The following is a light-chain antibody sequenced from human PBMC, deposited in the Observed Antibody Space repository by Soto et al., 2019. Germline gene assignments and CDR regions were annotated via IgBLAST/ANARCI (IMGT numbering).Light chain of an antibody. CDR1: SSDVGGYNY. Sequence: QSALTQPASVSGSPGQSITISCTGTSSDVGGYNYVSWYQQHPGKAPKLIIYDVSNRPSGVSNRFSGSKSGNTASLTISGLQAEDEAYYYSSSYTSSSSVVFGGGTQLTVL. CDR3: SSYTSSSSVV. V-gene: IGLV2-14*01. CDR2: DVS. J-gene: IGLJ2*01.